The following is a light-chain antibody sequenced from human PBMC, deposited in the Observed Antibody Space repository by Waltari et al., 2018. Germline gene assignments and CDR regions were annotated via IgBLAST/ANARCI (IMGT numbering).Light chain of an antibody. Sequence: EIVLTQSQGTLSLSPGERATLSCRASQSVSWSLAWYQQKPGQAPRLLIYGACSRATGVPAMFSGSGSGTDFSLTISILEPEDFAVYYCQHYVRLPVSFGQGTKVEIK. CDR1: QSVSWS. CDR3: QHYVRLPVS. V-gene: IGKV3-20*01. J-gene: IGKJ1*01. CDR2: GAC.